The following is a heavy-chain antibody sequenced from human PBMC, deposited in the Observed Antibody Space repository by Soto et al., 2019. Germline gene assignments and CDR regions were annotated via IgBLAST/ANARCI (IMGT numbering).Heavy chain of an antibody. D-gene: IGHD2-15*01. J-gene: IGHJ5*02. V-gene: IGHV3-23*01. Sequence: GESLKISCAASGFTFSSYAMSWVRQAPGKGLEWVSAISGSGGSTYYADSVKGRFTISRDNSKNTLYLQMNSLRAEDTAVYYCAKTPDIVVVVATIWFDPWGQGTLVTVSS. CDR1: GFTFSSYA. CDR3: AKTPDIVVVVATIWFDP. CDR2: ISGSGGST.